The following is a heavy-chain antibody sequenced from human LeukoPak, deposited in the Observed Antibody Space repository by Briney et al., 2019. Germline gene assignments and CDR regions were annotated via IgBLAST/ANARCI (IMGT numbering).Heavy chain of an antibody. CDR2: ISGSGGST. CDR1: GLTFSSYA. V-gene: IGHV3-23*01. J-gene: IGHJ4*02. Sequence: GGSLRLSCAASGLTFSSYAMSWVRQAPEKGLEWVSVISGSGGSTYYADSVKGRFTTSRDNSKNTLCLQMNSLRAEDTAVYYCASLGPSIAVAGTGYWGQGTLVTVSS. D-gene: IGHD6-19*01. CDR3: ASLGPSIAVAGTGY.